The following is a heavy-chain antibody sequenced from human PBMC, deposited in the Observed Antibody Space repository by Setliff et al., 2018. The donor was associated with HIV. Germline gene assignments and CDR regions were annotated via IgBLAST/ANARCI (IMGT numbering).Heavy chain of an antibody. D-gene: IGHD6-13*01. V-gene: IGHV1-8*01. CDR2: VNPHSGKV. J-gene: IGHJ6*02. Sequence: ASVKVSCKASGDTFTSYEINWVRQATGQGLEWMGWVNPHSGKVGHAQKFQGRITMTRNTSISTVYMELSSLGSEDTAVYYCARDISSWSLRRGGTKKYSYYGMDVWGQGTTVTVSS. CDR3: ARDISSWSLRRGGTKKYSYYGMDV. CDR1: GDTFTSYE.